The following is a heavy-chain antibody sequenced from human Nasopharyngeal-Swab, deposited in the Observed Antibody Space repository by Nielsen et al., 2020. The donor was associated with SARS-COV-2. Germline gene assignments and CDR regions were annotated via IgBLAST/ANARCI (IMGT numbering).Heavy chain of an antibody. D-gene: IGHD3-10*01. V-gene: IGHV2-5*04. Sequence: SGPTLAQPTQPLTLTCTFSQFSVTSTGVGVAWIRQSPGKALEWLALIYWNDDKRYSPSLQGRFTITKDTSKKQVVLTMTNMDPVDTGTYYCTKFSTDYYGSGGHYSMDVWGQGITVTVSS. CDR1: QFSVTSTGVG. CDR3: TKFSTDYYGSGGHYSMDV. CDR2: IYWNDDK. J-gene: IGHJ6*02.